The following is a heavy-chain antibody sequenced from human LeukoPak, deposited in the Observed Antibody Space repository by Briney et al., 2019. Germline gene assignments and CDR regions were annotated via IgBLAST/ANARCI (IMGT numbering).Heavy chain of an antibody. V-gene: IGHV3-23*01. D-gene: IGHD3-10*01. J-gene: IGHJ4*02. CDR2: ISGSGGST. CDR3: ARGPQTVIGFDY. CDR1: GFTFSSYA. Sequence: GGSLRLSCAASGFTFSSYAMSWVRQAPGKGQEWVSAISGSGGSTYYADSVKGRFTISRDNSKNTLYLQMNSLRAEDTAVYYCARGPQTVIGFDYWGQGTLVTVSS.